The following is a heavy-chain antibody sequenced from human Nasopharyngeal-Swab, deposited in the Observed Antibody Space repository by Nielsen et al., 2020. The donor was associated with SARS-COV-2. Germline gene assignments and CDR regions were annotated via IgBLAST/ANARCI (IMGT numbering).Heavy chain of an antibody. D-gene: IGHD3-3*01. Sequence: SETLSLTCAVFGGSFSDDYWGWVRQPPGKGLEWIGEINQSGGTNYNPSLKSRLSMSVDTSKNQFSLKLSSMTAADTAVYYCARGARSPSGSFDFWNARYYYYYYMDVWGKGTTVTVSS. CDR3: ARGARSPSGSFDFWNARYYYYYYMDV. J-gene: IGHJ6*03. CDR2: INQSGGT. V-gene: IGHV4-34*01. CDR1: GGSFSDDY.